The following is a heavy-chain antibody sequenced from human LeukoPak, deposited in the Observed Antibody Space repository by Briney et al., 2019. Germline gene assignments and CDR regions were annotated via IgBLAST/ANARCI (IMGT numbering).Heavy chain of an antibody. CDR3: ARDQYCSGVACSFDY. CDR2: TYYRSQWYN. Sequence: SQTLSLTCAISGDSFSSNSVAWNCNRQASSIGLEWLVRTYYRSQWYNEYAASVRSRITINPDTSKNQFSLQLISVTPEDTAVYYCARDQYCSGVACSFDYWGQGILVTVSS. CDR1: GDSFSSNSVA. J-gene: IGHJ4*02. V-gene: IGHV6-1*01. D-gene: IGHD2-15*01.